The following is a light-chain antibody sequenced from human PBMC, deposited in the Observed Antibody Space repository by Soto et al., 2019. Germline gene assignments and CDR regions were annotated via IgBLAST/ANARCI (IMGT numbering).Light chain of an antibody. J-gene: IGKJ1*01. CDR1: QGVSSSY. Sequence: EIVLTQSPGTLCLSPGERATLSCRAGQGVSSSYFAWYQQKPGQAPRLLIYGASTRAAGVPDRFSGSGSGTEFTLTISSLQSEDYAVYYCQQYNNWPPATFGQGTKVDIK. CDR3: QQYNNWPPAT. CDR2: GAS. V-gene: IGKV3D-15*01.